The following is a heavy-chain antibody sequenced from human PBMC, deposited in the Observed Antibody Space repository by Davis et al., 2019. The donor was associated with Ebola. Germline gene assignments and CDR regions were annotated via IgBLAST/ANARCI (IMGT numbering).Heavy chain of an antibody. CDR1: GFSYSSYA. V-gene: IGHV3-49*04. J-gene: IGHJ4*02. CDR2: IRSKAYGGTT. CDR3: TREGGLVSGWYGDY. Sequence: GESLKISCAASGFSYSSYAMSWVRQAPGKGLEWVGFIRSKAYGGTTEYAASVKGRFTISRDDSKSIAYLQMNSLKTEDTAVYYCTREGGLVSGWYGDYWGQGTLVTVSS. D-gene: IGHD6-19*01.